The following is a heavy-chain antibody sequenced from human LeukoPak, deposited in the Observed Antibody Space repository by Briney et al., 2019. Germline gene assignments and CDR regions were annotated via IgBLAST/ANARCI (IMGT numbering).Heavy chain of an antibody. Sequence: SGGSLRLSCAASGFTFSNYWMTWVRQAPGIGLESMANIKQDGGEKYYVDSVRGRFTISRDNAKMSLYLQINSLRAEDTAVYYCVRDLGAALWPNAFDIWGQGTMVTVSS. V-gene: IGHV3-7*05. CDR2: IKQDGGEK. J-gene: IGHJ3*02. CDR1: GFTFSNYW. CDR3: VRDLGAALWPNAFDI. D-gene: IGHD6-25*01.